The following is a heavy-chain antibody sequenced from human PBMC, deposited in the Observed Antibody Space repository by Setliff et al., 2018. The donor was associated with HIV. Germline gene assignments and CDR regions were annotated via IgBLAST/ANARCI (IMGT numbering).Heavy chain of an antibody. J-gene: IGHJ4*02. CDR2: IYPGDSDT. CDR3: ARLSVVTATRIYYFDY. CDR1: GYSFTIYW. D-gene: IGHD2-21*02. Sequence: GESLKISCKASGYSFTIYWIGWVRQMPGKGLEWMGVIYPGDSDTRYSPSFQGQVTISADKSITTAYVQWSSLKASDTAMYYCARLSVVTATRIYYFDYWGQGTLVTVS. V-gene: IGHV5-51*01.